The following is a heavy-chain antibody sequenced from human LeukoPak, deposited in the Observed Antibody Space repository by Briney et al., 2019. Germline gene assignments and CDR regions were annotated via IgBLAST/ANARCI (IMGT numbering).Heavy chain of an antibody. J-gene: IGHJ1*01. CDR3: AKASSGPLYFQH. CDR2: ISGSGGST. CDR1: GFTFSSYA. Sequence: GGSLRLSCAASGFTFSSYAMSWVRQAPGKGLEWVSPISGSGGSTYYADSVKGRFTISRDNSKNTLYLQMNSLRAEETAVYYCAKASSGPLYFQHWGQGTLVTVSS. V-gene: IGHV3-23*01. D-gene: IGHD3-22*01.